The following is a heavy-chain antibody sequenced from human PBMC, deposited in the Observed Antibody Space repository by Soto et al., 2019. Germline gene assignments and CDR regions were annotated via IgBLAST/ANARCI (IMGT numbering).Heavy chain of an antibody. CDR2: ISYDGSNK. Sequence: GGSLRLSCAASGFTFSSYGMHWVRQAPGKGLEWVAVISYDGSNKYYADSVKGRFTISRDNSKNTLYLQMNSLRAEDTAVYYCAKGSASAEWYFDLWGRGTLVTVSS. J-gene: IGHJ2*01. V-gene: IGHV3-30*18. CDR1: GFTFSSYG. D-gene: IGHD6-25*01. CDR3: AKGSASAEWYFDL.